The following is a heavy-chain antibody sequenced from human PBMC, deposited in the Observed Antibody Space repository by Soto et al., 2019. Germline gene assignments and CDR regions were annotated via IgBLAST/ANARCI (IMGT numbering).Heavy chain of an antibody. Sequence: EVQLVESGGGLVQPGGSLRLSCAASAFTFRNYWMSWVRQAPGKGLECVAKIKEDGSEKYYVDSVKGRFTISRDNAKNSVYLQMNSRTAEDTAVYYCARASSSTSGAIDYWGQGTLVTVSS. CDR3: ARASSSTSGAIDY. J-gene: IGHJ4*02. CDR1: AFTFRNYW. CDR2: IKEDGSEK. D-gene: IGHD2-2*01. V-gene: IGHV3-7*04.